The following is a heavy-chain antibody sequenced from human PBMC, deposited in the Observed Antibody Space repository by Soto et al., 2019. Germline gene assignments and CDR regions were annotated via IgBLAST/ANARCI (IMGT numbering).Heavy chain of an antibody. CDR2: IYYSGST. V-gene: IGHV4-30-4*01. J-gene: IGHJ5*01. Sequence: SETLSLTCTVSGGSISSGDYYWRWIRQPPGKGLEWIGYIYYSGSTYYNPSLKSRGTISVDTSKNQFSLKLSSVTAADTAVYYCARESETYYYDSSGYKGVNWFDSWGQGTLVTVSS. CDR1: GGSISSGDYY. D-gene: IGHD3-22*01. CDR3: ARESETYYYDSSGYKGVNWFDS.